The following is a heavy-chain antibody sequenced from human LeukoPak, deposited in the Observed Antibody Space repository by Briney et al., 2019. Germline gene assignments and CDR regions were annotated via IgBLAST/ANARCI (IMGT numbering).Heavy chain of an antibody. Sequence: SQTLSLTCTVSGGSISSGGYYWSWIRQHPGKGLEWIGYIYYSGSTYYNPSLKSRVTISVDTSKSQFSLKLSSVTAADTAVYYCARDSGSGGYRDGMDVWGQGTTVTVSS. V-gene: IGHV4-31*03. CDR2: IYYSGST. CDR1: GGSISSGGYY. D-gene: IGHD6-13*01. J-gene: IGHJ6*02. CDR3: ARDSGSGGYRDGMDV.